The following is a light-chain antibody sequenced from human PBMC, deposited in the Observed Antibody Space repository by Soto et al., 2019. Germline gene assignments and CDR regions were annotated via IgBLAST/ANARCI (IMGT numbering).Light chain of an antibody. J-gene: IGKJ1*01. Sequence: ENVLTQSPGPLSFSPGDRATLSFRASQSVSSSYLAWYQQKPGQVPRLFIYGASRRATGIPARFSGSGSGTEFTLTISSLQSEDFAVYYCQQYNNWPRTFGQGTKVDIK. V-gene: IGKV3-15*01. CDR3: QQYNNWPRT. CDR1: QSVSSSY. CDR2: GAS.